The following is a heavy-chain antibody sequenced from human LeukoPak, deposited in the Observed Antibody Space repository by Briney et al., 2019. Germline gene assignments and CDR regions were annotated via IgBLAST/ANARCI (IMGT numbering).Heavy chain of an antibody. CDR1: GYTFTGYY. V-gene: IGHV1-2*02. D-gene: IGHD3-10*01. J-gene: IGHJ6*03. Sequence: ASAKVSCKASGYTFTGYYMHWVRQAPGQGLEWMGWINPNSGGTNYAQKFQGRVTMTRDTSISTAYMELRSLRSDDTAVYYCARVLHLYYYGSGSQRIGVVVGNYYYMDVWGKGTTVTISS. CDR2: INPNSGGT. CDR3: ARVLHLYYYGSGSQRIGVVVGNYYYMDV.